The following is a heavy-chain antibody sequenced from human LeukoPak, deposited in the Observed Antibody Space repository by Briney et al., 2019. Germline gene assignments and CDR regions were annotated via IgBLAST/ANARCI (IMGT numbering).Heavy chain of an antibody. D-gene: IGHD3-3*01. J-gene: IGHJ4*02. Sequence: GGSLRLSCAASGFTFSSYAMHWVRQAPGKGLEHVSAINSKGGNTYYANSVKGRFTISRDNSMNTLYLQMGSLRGEDMAVYYCARDPGRAVNTEWYYFDLWGQGTLVTVSS. CDR3: ARDPGRAVNTEWYYFDL. V-gene: IGHV3-64*01. CDR1: GFTFSSYA. CDR2: INSKGGNT.